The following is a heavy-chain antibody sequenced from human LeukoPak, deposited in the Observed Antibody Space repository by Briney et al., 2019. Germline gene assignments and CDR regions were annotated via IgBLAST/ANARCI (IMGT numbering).Heavy chain of an antibody. J-gene: IGHJ4*02. CDR3: ARYSSSWYFYFDY. D-gene: IGHD6-13*01. CDR1: GGSVSSGSYY. CDR2: IYYSGST. V-gene: IGHV4-61*01. Sequence: SETLSLTCTVSGGSVSSGSYYWSWIRQPPGKGLEWIGYIYYSGSTNYNPSLKSRVTISVDTSKNQFSLKLSSVTAADTAVYYCARYSSSWYFYFDYWGQGTLVTVSS.